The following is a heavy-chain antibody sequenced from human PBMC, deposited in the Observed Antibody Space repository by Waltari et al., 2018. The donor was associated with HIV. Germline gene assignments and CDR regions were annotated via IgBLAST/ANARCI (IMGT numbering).Heavy chain of an antibody. Sequence: EVQLVESGGGLVKPGGSLRLSCAASGFTFSSYNMNWVRQAPGKGLEGVSFSSSSSSYIYDEDSVQGRFTISRDNAKNSLNLQMNSVRAEDTAVYYCARDSLRGIGADGNWFDPWGQGTLVTVSS. V-gene: IGHV3-21*01. CDR2: SSSSSSYI. CDR1: GFTFSSYN. CDR3: ARDSLRGIGADGNWFDP. J-gene: IGHJ5*02. D-gene: IGHD6-13*01.